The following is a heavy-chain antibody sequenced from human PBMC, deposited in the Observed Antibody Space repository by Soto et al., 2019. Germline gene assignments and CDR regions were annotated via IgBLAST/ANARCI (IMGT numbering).Heavy chain of an antibody. V-gene: IGHV4-59*01. CDR1: GGSISSYY. Sequence: SETLSLTCTVSGGSISSYYWSWIRQPPGKGLEWIGYIYYSGSTNYNPSLKSRVTISVDTSKNQFSLKLSSVTAADTVVYYCARSPRVYSSSSVTYYYYYMDVWGKGTTVTVSS. CDR2: IYYSGST. CDR3: ARSPRVYSSSSVTYYYYYMDV. D-gene: IGHD6-13*01. J-gene: IGHJ6*03.